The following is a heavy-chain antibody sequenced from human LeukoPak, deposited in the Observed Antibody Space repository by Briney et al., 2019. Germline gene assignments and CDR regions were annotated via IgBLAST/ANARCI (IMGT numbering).Heavy chain of an antibody. V-gene: IGHV4-59*01. CDR1: GAPTSSYY. CDR2: LDFSGGT. CDR3: AREVKRTYNYDSSGYYPQPNQLGYFDY. J-gene: IGHJ4*02. Sequence: ETLSLPSPLPGAPTSSYYWSWFPQPPGKGWRGSEHLDFSGGTNYTPSLMSRVAISVDTSKNQFSLKLSSVNAADTAVYYCAREVKRTYNYDSSGYYPQPNQLGYFDYWGQGTLVTVSS. D-gene: IGHD3-22*01.